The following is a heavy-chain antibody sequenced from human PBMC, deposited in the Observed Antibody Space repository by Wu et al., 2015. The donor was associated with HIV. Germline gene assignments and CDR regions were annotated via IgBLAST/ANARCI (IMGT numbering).Heavy chain of an antibody. CDR3: ATDTYNVLTGFSHYYFDH. V-gene: IGHV1-2*02. CDR2: INPNSGGT. J-gene: IGHJ4*02. CDR1: GGTFSTYG. Sequence: QVQLVQSGAEVKKPGSSVRVSCKASGGTFSTYGVSWVRQAPGQGLEWMGWINPNSGGTNYAQKFQDRVTLTFDMSISTAYMELSSLRSDDTAVFYCATDTYNVLTGFSHYYFDHWARERWSPSPQ. D-gene: IGHD3-9*01.